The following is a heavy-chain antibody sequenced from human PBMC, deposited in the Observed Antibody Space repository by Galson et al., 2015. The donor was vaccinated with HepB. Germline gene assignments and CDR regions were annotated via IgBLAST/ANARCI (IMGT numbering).Heavy chain of an antibody. CDR3: AKGGVIVSKNPDY. J-gene: IGHJ4*02. V-gene: IGHV3-23*01. D-gene: IGHD3-22*01. CDR2: ISGSGGST. Sequence: SLRLSCAASGFTFSSYAMSWVRQAPGKGLEWVSAISGSGGSTYYADSVKGRFTISRDNSKNTLYLQMNSLRAEDTAVYYCAKGGVIVSKNPDYWGQGTLVTVSS. CDR1: GFTFSSYA.